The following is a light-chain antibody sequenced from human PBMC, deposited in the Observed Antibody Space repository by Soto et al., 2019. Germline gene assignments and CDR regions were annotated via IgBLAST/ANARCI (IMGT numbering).Light chain of an antibody. CDR3: QQRSVWPIT. J-gene: IGKJ5*01. CDR1: QNVSSY. Sequence: EIVLTQSPATLSLSPGDRATLCCRASQNVSSYLAWYQQKPGQAPRLLIYDASKRTTGVPARFSGSGSGTDFTLTISSLEPEDFAVYYCQQRSVWPITFGQGTRLEIK. V-gene: IGKV3-11*01. CDR2: DAS.